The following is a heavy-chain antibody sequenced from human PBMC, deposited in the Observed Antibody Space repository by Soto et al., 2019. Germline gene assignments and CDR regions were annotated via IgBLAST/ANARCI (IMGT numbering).Heavy chain of an antibody. D-gene: IGHD2-15*01. CDR2: IYYSGST. CDR1: GCSISGYY. J-gene: IGHJ5*02. CDR3: ATVPPRIVVLSTSFPT. Sequence: PSETRSLTCTVSGCSISGYYWSWIRQSPGKGLEWIAYIYYSGSTNSNPSLKSRASISLDTSKNQFSLKLHSVTAADTAVYSCATVPPRIVVLSTSFPTWGQGTLVTVSS. V-gene: IGHV4-59*01.